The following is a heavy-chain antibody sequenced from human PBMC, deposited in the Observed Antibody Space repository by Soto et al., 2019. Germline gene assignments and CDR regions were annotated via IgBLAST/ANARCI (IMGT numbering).Heavy chain of an antibody. CDR3: ARTDRDFYGLDV. J-gene: IGHJ6*02. Sequence: EVQLVESGGGLVQPGGSLRLSCEACGSTFRNHDMHWVRQGTGKGLEWVSGISAAGDPDYADSVEGRFTISRENAQNSFFLQMNSLRVGDTAVYYCARTDRDFYGLDVWGQATTVIVSS. V-gene: IGHV3-13*05. CDR2: ISAAGDP. CDR1: GSTFRNHD.